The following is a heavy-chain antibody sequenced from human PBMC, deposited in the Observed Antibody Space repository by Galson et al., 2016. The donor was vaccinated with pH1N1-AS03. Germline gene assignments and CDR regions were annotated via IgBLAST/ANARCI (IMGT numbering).Heavy chain of an antibody. CDR1: GYSISSGFH. V-gene: IGHV4-38-2*01. CDR2: ISHSGNT. D-gene: IGHD1-26*01. CDR3: ARFSGSYQFDY. Sequence: TLSLTCAVSGYSISSGFHWAWVRQPPSKGLEWIGTISHSGNTYYNPSLKSRVTMSVDTSKNQFSLKLSSVTAADAAVYYCARFSGSYQFDYWGRGTLVTVSS. J-gene: IGHJ4*02.